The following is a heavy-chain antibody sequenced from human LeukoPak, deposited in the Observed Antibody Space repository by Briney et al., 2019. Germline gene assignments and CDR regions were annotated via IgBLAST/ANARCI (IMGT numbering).Heavy chain of an antibody. CDR1: GGSISSYY. J-gene: IGHJ6*03. CDR3: ARIPYYYYYMDV. Sequence: SETLSLTCTVSGGSISSYYWSWIRQPPGKGLEWIGYIYYSGSTNYNPSLKSRVTISVDTSKNQFSLKLSSVTAADTAMYYCARIPYYYYYMDVWGKGTTVTVSS. CDR2: IYYSGST. D-gene: IGHD2-21*01. V-gene: IGHV4-59*12.